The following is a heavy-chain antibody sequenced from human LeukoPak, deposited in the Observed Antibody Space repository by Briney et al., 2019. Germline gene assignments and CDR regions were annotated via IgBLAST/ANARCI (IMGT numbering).Heavy chain of an antibody. V-gene: IGHV1-69*13. J-gene: IGHJ6*03. D-gene: IGHD2-21*02. CDR3: ASSGDRRDYYYYYMDV. CDR2: IIPIFGTA. CDR1: GGTFSSYA. Sequence: SVKVSCKASGGTFSSYAISWVRQAPGQGLEWMGGIIPIFGTANYAQKFQGRVTITADESTSTAYMELSSLRSEDTAVYYCASSGDRRDYYYYYMDVWGKGTTVTISS.